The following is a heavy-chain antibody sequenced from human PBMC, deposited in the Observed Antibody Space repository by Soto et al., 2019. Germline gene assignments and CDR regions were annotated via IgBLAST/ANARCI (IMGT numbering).Heavy chain of an antibody. CDR3: ARSEVIPEGCDY. CDR1: GYIFTTYA. CDR2: INAGKGYT. Sequence: PGPSVKVSCKASGYIFTTYALHWVRQAPGQRLEWMGWINAGKGYTKYSQKFQDRVTITRDTSASVAYMELSSLASEDTAVYYCARSEVIPEGCDYWGQGTLVTVSS. V-gene: IGHV1-3*01. J-gene: IGHJ4*02. D-gene: IGHD3-16*02.